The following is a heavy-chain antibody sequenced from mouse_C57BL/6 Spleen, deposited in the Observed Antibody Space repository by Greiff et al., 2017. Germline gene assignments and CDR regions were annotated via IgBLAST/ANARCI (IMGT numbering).Heavy chain of an antibody. CDR3: ARLAGNWYYAMDY. Sequence: EVQLVEPGGGLVKPGGSLKLSCAASGFTFSDYGMHWVRQAPEKGLEWVAYISSGSSTIYYADTVKGRFTISRDNAKNTLFLQMTSLRSEDTAMYYCARLAGNWYYAMDYWGQGTSVTVSS. CDR1: GFTFSDYG. V-gene: IGHV5-17*01. CDR2: ISSGSSTI. J-gene: IGHJ4*01. D-gene: IGHD4-1*01.